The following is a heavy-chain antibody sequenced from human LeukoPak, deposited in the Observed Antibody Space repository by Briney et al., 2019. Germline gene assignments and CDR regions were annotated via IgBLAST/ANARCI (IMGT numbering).Heavy chain of an antibody. D-gene: IGHD3-10*01. J-gene: IGHJ6*03. CDR1: GGSFSGYY. CDR3: ARRITMVRGVIIWRYYYYMDV. Sequence: PSETLSLTCAVYGGSFSGYYWSWIRQPPGKGLEWIGEINHSGSTNYNPSLKSRVTISVDTSKNQFSLKLSSVTAADTAVYYCARRITMVRGVIIWRYYYYMDVWGKGTTVTISS. V-gene: IGHV4-34*01. CDR2: INHSGST.